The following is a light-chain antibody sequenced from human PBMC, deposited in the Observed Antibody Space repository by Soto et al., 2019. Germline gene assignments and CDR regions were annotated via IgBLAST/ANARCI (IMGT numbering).Light chain of an antibody. V-gene: IGKV3-15*01. CDR1: QSISST. CDR2: GPS. Sequence: EIVMTQSPATLSVSPGERATLSCRASQSISSTLAWYQRKPGQAPRLFIYGPSTRATGIPASFSGSGSGTDFTLTIRSSKSENFACNPGQKYLNRPPFTFGQGTRLEIK. CDR3: QKYLNRPPFT. J-gene: IGKJ5*01.